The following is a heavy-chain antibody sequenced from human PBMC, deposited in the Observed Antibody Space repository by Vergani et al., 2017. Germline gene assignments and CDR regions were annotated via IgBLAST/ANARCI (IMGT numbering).Heavy chain of an antibody. D-gene: IGHD2-2*01. CDR2: ISAYNGNT. J-gene: IGHJ5*02. V-gene: IGHV1-18*01. CDR1: GYTFTSYG. Sequence: QVQLVQSGAEVKTPGASVTVSCKASGYTFTSYGISWVRQAPGQGLEWMGWISAYNGNTNYAQKLQGRVTMTTDTSTSTAYMGLRSLRSDDTAVYYCARDPLVVPAAIDDNWFDPWGQGTLVTVSS. CDR3: ARDPLVVPAAIDDNWFDP.